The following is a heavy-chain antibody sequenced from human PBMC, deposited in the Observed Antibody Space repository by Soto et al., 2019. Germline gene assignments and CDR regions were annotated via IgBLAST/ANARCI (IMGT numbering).Heavy chain of an antibody. CDR2: IRSKAYGGTT. D-gene: IGHD3-22*01. Sequence: GGSMRLSCTASGFTFGDYAMSWFRQAPGKGLEWVGFIRSKAYGGTTEYAASVKGRFTISRDDSKSIAYLQMNSLKTEDTAVYYCTRDLWLSGYYYDSSGYYPYAFDIWGQGTMVTVSS. CDR1: GFTFGDYA. V-gene: IGHV3-49*03. J-gene: IGHJ3*02. CDR3: TRDLWLSGYYYDSSGYYPYAFDI.